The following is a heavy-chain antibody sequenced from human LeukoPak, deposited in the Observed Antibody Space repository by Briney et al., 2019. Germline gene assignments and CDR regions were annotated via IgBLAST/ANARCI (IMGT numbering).Heavy chain of an antibody. J-gene: IGHJ4*02. Sequence: GGSLRLSCAASGFTFSSYSMNWVRQAPGKGLEWVSSISSSSSYIYYADSVKGRFTISRDNAKNSLYPQMNSLRAEDTAVYYCARDPTYYYDSSGYYPRYYFDYWGQGTLVTVPS. D-gene: IGHD3-22*01. CDR2: ISSSSSYI. CDR1: GFTFSSYS. V-gene: IGHV3-21*01. CDR3: ARDPTYYYDSSGYYPRYYFDY.